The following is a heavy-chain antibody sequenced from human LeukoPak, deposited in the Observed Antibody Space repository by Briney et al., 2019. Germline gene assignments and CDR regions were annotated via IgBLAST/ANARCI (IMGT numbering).Heavy chain of an antibody. D-gene: IGHD5-18*01. CDR1: GFTFSSYW. CDR2: IKQDGSEK. Sequence: PGGSLRLSCAASGFTFSSYWRSWVRQAPGKGLEWVANIKQDGSEKYYVDSVKGRFTISRDNAKNSLYLQMNSLRAEDTAVYYCARVSKTYSYGYLNDYWGQGTLVTVSS. J-gene: IGHJ4*02. V-gene: IGHV3-7*01. CDR3: ARVSKTYSYGYLNDY.